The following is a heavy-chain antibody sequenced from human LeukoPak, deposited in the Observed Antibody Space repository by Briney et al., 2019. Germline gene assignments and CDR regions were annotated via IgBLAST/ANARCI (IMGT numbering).Heavy chain of an antibody. V-gene: IGHV4-4*07. Sequence: SETLSLTCTVSGGSISSYYWSWIRQPAGKGLEWIGRIYTSGSTNYNPSLKSRVTMSVDTSKNQFSLKLSSVTAADTAVYYCARQEPLYCSGGSCYFLSAFDIWGQGTMVTVSS. CDR2: IYTSGST. CDR1: GGSISSYY. CDR3: ARQEPLYCSGGSCYFLSAFDI. D-gene: IGHD2-15*01. J-gene: IGHJ3*02.